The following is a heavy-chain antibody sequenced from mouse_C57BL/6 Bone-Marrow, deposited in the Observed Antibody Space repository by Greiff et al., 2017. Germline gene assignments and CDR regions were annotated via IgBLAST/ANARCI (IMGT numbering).Heavy chain of an antibody. D-gene: IGHD2-3*01. CDR1: GFNIKNTY. J-gene: IGHJ3*01. V-gene: IGHV14-3*01. CDR3: AAYDGYYAWFAD. Sequence: VQLQQSVAELVRPGASVKLSCTASGFNIKNTYMHWVKQRPEQGLEWIGRIDPANGNTKYAPKFPGKATITADTSPNTAYLQLSSLTSEDTASYYAAAYDGYYAWFADWGQGTLVTVSA. CDR2: IDPANGNT.